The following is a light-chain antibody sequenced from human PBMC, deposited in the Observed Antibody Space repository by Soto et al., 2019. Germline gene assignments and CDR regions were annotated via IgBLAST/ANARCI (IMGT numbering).Light chain of an antibody. Sequence: QSALTQPASVSGSPGQSITISCTRTSSDIGDHDYVSWYQQHPGKAPKLIIYDVSNRPSGVSPRFSGSKSGNTASLTISGLHAEDEADYYCSSYTRSDSLAVFGGGTKLTVL. V-gene: IGLV2-14*03. CDR1: SSDIGDHDY. J-gene: IGLJ2*01. CDR3: SSYTRSDSLAV. CDR2: DVS.